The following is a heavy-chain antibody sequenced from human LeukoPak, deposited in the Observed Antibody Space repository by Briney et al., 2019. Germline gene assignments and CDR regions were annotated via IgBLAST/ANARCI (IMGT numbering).Heavy chain of an antibody. CDR2: ISSSSSYI. J-gene: IGHJ4*02. CDR1: GFTFSSYA. Sequence: GGSLRLSCAASGFTFSSYAMHWVRQAPGKGLEWVSSISSSSSYIYYADSVKGRFTISRDNAKNSLYLQMNSLRAEDTAVYYCARDQYYYDSSGYYPLTAFDYWGQGTLVTVSS. D-gene: IGHD3-22*01. CDR3: ARDQYYYDSSGYYPLTAFDY. V-gene: IGHV3-21*01.